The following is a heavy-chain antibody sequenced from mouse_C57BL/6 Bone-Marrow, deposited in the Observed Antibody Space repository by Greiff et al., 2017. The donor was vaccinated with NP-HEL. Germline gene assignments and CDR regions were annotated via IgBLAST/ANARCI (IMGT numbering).Heavy chain of an antibody. CDR1: GYTFTSYW. D-gene: IGHD2-4*01. CDR3: ARRDYVFDY. CDR2: IDPSDSYT. V-gene: IGHV1-69*01. J-gene: IGHJ2*01. Sequence: QVQLQQPGAELVLPGASVKLSCKASGYTFTSYWMHWVKQRPGQGLEWIGEIDPSDSYTNYNHKLKGKSTLTVDKASSTAYLQLSSLTSEDSAVYYCARRDYVFDYWGQGTTLTVSS.